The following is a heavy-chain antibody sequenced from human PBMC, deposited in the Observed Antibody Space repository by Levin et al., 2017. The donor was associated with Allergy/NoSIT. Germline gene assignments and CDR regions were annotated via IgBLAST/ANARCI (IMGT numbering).Heavy chain of an antibody. Sequence: GSLRLSCTVSGGSISNSNYYWGWIRQPPGTGLEWIGTMHYSGSTYYNSSLKSRVTISVDTSKNQFSLKLSSVTAADTALYYCARLGGPWGQGTLVTVSS. V-gene: IGHV4-39*01. CDR3: ARLGGP. D-gene: IGHD3-16*01. J-gene: IGHJ5*02. CDR2: MHYSGST. CDR1: GGSISNSNYY.